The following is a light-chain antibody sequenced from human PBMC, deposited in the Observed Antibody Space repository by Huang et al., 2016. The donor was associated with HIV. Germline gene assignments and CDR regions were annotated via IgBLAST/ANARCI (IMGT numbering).Light chain of an antibody. CDR3: QQYRDWPPYT. Sequence: EIVLTQSPATLSVSPGERATLSCRASQSVGSDLAWYQHRPGKAPMLLIYSASTRATGIPARFSGSGYGTDFILTVSSLQSEDFALYYCQQYRDWPPYTFGQGTKLEIK. CDR1: QSVGSD. CDR2: SAS. J-gene: IGKJ2*01. V-gene: IGKV3-15*01.